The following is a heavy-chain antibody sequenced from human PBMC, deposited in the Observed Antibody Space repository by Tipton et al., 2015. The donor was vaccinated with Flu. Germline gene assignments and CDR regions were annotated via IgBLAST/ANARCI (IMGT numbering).Heavy chain of an antibody. V-gene: IGHV3-21*01. J-gene: IGHJ3*02. CDR1: GFTFSSYS. CDR2: ISSSSSYI. CDR3: ARGLLWDVAGDDAFDI. Sequence: SLRLPCAASGFTFSSYSMNWVRQAPGKGLEWVSSISSSSSYIYYADSVKGRFTISRDDAKNSLYLQMNSLRAEDTAVYYCARGLLWDVAGDDAFDIWGQGTMVTVSS. D-gene: IGHD1-26*01.